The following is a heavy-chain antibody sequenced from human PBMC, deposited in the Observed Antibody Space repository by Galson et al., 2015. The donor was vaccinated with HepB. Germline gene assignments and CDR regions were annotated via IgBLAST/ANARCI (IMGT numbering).Heavy chain of an antibody. CDR1: GFVFSSFG. D-gene: IGHD2-2*01. V-gene: IGHV3-33*01. CDR2: IWYDGSNK. Sequence: SLRLSCAASGFVFSSFGMHWVRQAPGKGLEWVAVIWYDGSNKYYAESVKGRFTISRDNSKNTLYLQMNSLRAEDTAMYYCARDSDSALTCSSASCYHAWFDPWGQGTLVTVSS. J-gene: IGHJ5*02. CDR3: ARDSDSALTCSSASCYHAWFDP.